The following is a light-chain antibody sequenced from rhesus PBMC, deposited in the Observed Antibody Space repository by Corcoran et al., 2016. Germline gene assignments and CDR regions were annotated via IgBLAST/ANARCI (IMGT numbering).Light chain of an antibody. CDR1: ENVNNY. Sequence: DIQMTQSPSSLSASVGDRVTITCRASENVNNYLHWYQQKPGKDPKLLIYAASTLQIGVPSRFSGSGSVTDYTFPISSLQPEDVATYYCQHSYGTPFTFGPGTKLDIK. V-gene: IGKV1-74*01. CDR2: AAS. CDR3: QHSYGTPFT. J-gene: IGKJ3*01.